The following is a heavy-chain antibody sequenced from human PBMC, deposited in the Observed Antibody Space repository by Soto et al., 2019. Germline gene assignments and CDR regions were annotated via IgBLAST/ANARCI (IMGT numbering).Heavy chain of an antibody. Sequence: PGGSLRLSCVGSGFNFAGYALAWVRQPPGKGLEWVTSISGPSYASFTADSLRGRFTVYRDNSKDTLFLQMKNLRAEDTAIYYCAKSLMEAVGTQFFDLWGQGPLVTVSS. V-gene: IGHV3-23*01. CDR3: AKSLMEAVGTQFFDL. CDR1: GFNFAGYA. J-gene: IGHJ4*02. D-gene: IGHD6-19*01. CDR2: ISGPSYAS.